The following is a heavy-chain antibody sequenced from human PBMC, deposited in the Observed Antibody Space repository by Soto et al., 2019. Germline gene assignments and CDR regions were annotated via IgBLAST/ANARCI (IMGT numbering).Heavy chain of an antibody. CDR1: GGTFSSYA. V-gene: IGHV1-69*13. CDR3: ASGEVAGTQKWHGMDV. Sequence: SVKVSCKASGGTFSSYAISWVRQAPGQGLEWMGGIIPILGTANYAQKFQGRVTITADESTSTAYMELSSLRSEDTAVYYCASGEVAGTQKWHGMDVWGQGTTVTVSS. CDR2: IIPILGTA. D-gene: IGHD6-19*01. J-gene: IGHJ6*02.